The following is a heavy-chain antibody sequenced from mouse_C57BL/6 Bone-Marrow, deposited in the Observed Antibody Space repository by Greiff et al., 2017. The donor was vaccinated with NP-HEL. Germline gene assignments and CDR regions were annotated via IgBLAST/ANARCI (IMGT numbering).Heavy chain of an antibody. V-gene: IGHV5-17*01. J-gene: IGHJ4*01. CDR2: ISSGSSTI. CDR3: ASDYDYDGGYAMDY. Sequence: EVKVVESGGGLVKPGGSLKLSCAASGFTFSDYGMHWVRQAPEKGLEWVAYISSGSSTIYYADTVKGRFPISRDNAKNTLCLQMTSLRSEDTAMYYCASDYDYDGGYAMDYWGQGPSVTVSS. CDR1: GFTFSDYG. D-gene: IGHD2-4*01.